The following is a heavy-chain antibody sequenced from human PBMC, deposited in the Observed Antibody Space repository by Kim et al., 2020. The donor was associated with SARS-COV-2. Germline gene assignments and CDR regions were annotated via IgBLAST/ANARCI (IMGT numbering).Heavy chain of an antibody. V-gene: IGHV3-49*04. CDR2: IRSKANGGTT. CDR1: GFTFGDYA. D-gene: IGHD3-3*01. CDR3: TRDDFWSGYYFN. J-gene: IGHJ4*02. Sequence: GGSLRLSCTASGFTFGDYAMSWVRQAPGKGLEWVGFIRSKANGGTTEYSASVKGRFTISRDDSKSIAYLQMNSLKTEDTAVYYCTRDDFWSGYYFNWGQGTLVTVSS.